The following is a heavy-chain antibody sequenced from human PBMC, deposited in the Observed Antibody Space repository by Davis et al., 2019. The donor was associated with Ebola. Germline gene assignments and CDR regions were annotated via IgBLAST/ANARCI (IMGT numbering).Heavy chain of an antibody. CDR3: ARDRVYSSGYDY. J-gene: IGHJ4*02. CDR1: GGTFSSYA. V-gene: IGHV1-69*05. D-gene: IGHD6-19*01. Sequence: SVKVSCKASGGTFSSYAISWVRQAPGQGLEWMGGIIPIFGTANYAQKFQGRVTITRDTSASTAYMELSSLRSEDTAVYYCARDRVYSSGYDYWGQGTLVTVSS. CDR2: IIPIFGTA.